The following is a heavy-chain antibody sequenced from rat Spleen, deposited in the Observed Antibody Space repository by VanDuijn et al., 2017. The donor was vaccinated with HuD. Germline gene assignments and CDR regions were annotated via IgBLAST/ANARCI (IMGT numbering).Heavy chain of an antibody. CDR3: TREVYYFDY. CDR1: GFTFNNYW. Sequence: EVQLVESGGGLVQPGRSLKLSCAASGFTFNNYWMTWIRQAPGKGLEWVSSITNNGGSTYYPDSVKGRFTISRDKSKSTLYLQMNSLRSDDTATYYCTREVYYFDYWGQGVMVTVSS. CDR2: ITNNGGST. V-gene: IGHV5-31*01. D-gene: IGHD1-11*01. J-gene: IGHJ2*01.